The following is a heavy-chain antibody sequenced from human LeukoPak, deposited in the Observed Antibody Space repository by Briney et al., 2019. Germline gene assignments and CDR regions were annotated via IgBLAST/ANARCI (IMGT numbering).Heavy chain of an antibody. CDR1: GFTFSTYW. Sequence: GGSLRLSCAASGFTFSTYWMSWVRQAPGKGLEWVANIKQDGSDKYYVDSVKGRFTIPRDNAKNSLFLQMNSLRAEDTAVYYCARVRCSSNSCFPDYWGQGTLVTVSP. V-gene: IGHV3-7*01. CDR3: ARVRCSSNSCFPDY. CDR2: IKQDGSDK. J-gene: IGHJ4*02. D-gene: IGHD2-2*01.